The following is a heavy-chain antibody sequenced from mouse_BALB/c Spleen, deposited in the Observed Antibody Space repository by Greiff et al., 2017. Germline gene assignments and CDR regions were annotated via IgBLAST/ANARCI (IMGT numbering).Heavy chain of an antibody. Sequence: EVKLVESGGGLVQPGGSRKLSCAASGFTFSSFGMHWVRQAPEKGLEWVAYISSGSSTIYYADTVKGRFTISRDNPKNTLFLQMTSLRSEDTAMYYCARRPDYDEGDYYAMDYWGQGTSVTVSS. D-gene: IGHD2-4*01. V-gene: IGHV5-17*02. J-gene: IGHJ4*01. CDR3: ARRPDYDEGDYYAMDY. CDR1: GFTFSSFG. CDR2: ISSGSSTI.